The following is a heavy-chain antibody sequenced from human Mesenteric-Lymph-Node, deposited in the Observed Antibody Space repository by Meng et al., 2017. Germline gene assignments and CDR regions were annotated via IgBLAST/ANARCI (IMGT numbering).Heavy chain of an antibody. J-gene: IGHJ6*02. CDR1: GGSISSGSYY. Sequence: SETLSLTCTVSGGSISSGSYYWSWIRQPAGKGLEWIGRIYTSGSTNYNPSLKSRVTISVDTSKNQFSLKLSSVTAADTAVYYCAREEEEHGSGRVGMDVWGQGTTVTVSS. V-gene: IGHV4-61*02. CDR2: IYTSGST. D-gene: IGHD3-10*01. CDR3: AREEEEHGSGRVGMDV.